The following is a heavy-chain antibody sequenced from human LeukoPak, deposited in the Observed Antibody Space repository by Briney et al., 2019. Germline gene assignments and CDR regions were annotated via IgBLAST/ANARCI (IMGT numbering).Heavy chain of an antibody. CDR2: INPNSGGT. J-gene: IGHJ6*03. CDR1: GYTFTGYY. CDR3: AREGGNSWVNYMDV. Sequence: PGASVKVSCKASGYTFTGYYMHWVRQAPGQGLEWMGWINPNSGGTNYAQKFQGRVTMTRDTSISTAYMELSRLRSDDTAVYYCAREGGNSWVNYMDVWGKGTTVTVSS. D-gene: IGHD4-23*01. V-gene: IGHV1-2*02.